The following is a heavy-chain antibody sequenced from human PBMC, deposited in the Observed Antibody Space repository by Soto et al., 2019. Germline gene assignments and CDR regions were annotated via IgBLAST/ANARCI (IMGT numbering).Heavy chain of an antibody. CDR3: VNLGLAGMDV. V-gene: IGHV3-64D*06. CDR2: ISSNGGST. J-gene: IGHJ6*02. Sequence: LRLSCSASGFSFSSYTMHWVRQAPGKGLEYVSAISSNGGSTYYADSVKGRFTISRDNSKNTLCLQMSTLRAEDTAVYYCVNLGLAGMDVWGQGTPVTVSS. CDR1: GFSFSSYT.